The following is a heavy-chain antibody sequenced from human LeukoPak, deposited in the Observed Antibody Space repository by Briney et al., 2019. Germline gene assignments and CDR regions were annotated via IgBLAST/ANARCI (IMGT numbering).Heavy chain of an antibody. V-gene: IGHV1-46*01. CDR2: INPSGGST. J-gene: IGHJ4*02. CDR1: GYTFTNYY. CDR3: AREMPRTYYFDY. D-gene: IGHD1-14*01. Sequence: ASVKVSCKASGYTFTNYYIHWVRQAPGQGLEWMGNINPSGGSTTYAQRFQDRVLMTGDTSTSSVYMELSSSRSEDTAIYYCAREMPRTYYFDYWGQGTLVTAPS.